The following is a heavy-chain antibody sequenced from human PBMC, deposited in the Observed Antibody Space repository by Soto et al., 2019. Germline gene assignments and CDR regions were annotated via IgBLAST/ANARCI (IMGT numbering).Heavy chain of an antibody. D-gene: IGHD2-15*01. CDR2: TYYRSKWYN. V-gene: IGHV6-1*01. CDR1: GDSVSSNSAA. J-gene: IGHJ4*02. CDR3: ARVAYCSGGSCYIPFDY. Sequence: QVQLQQSGPGLVKPSQTLSLTCAISGDSVSSNSAAWNWIRQSPSRGLEWLGRTYYRSKWYNDYAVSVKSRITINPDTSKNQFSLHLNSLTPEDTAVYYCARVAYCSGGSCYIPFDYWGQGTLVTVSS.